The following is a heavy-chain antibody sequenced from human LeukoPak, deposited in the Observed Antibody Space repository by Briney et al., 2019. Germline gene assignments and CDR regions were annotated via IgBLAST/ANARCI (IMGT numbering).Heavy chain of an antibody. J-gene: IGHJ4*02. CDR3: ARGFSMVVHLFDY. Sequence: SETLSLTCAVYGGSFSGYYWSWIRQPPGKGLEWIGEINHSGSTNYNPSLKGRVTISVDTSKNQFSLKLSSVTAADTAVYYCARGFSMVVHLFDYWGQGTLVTVSS. V-gene: IGHV4-34*01. CDR2: INHSGST. D-gene: IGHD2-15*01. CDR1: GGSFSGYY.